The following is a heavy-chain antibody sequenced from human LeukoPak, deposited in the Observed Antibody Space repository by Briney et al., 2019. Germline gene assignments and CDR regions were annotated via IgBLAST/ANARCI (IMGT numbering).Heavy chain of an antibody. CDR2: ISSNGGST. V-gene: IGHV3-64*01. CDR3: TRGRGSYYNAFDI. D-gene: IGHD1-26*01. J-gene: IGHJ3*02. CDR1: GFTFSSYA. Sequence: GGSLRLSCAASGFTFSSYAMHWVRQAPGKGLEYVSAISSNGGSTYYANSVKGRFTISRDNSKNTLYLQMGSLRAEDMAVYYCTRGRGSYYNAFDIWGQGTMVTVSS.